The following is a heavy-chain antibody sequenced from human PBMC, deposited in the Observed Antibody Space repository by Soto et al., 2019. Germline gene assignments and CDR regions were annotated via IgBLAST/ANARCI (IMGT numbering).Heavy chain of an antibody. CDR2: INSDGSST. CDR1: GFTFSGYW. D-gene: IGHD5-18*01. J-gene: IGHJ6*02. CDR3: ARCGYTYGYDGDV. Sequence: EVQLVESGGGLVQPGGSLRLSCAASGFTFSGYWMHWVRQAPGKGLVWVSRINSDGSSTSYADSVKGRFTISRDNAKNTLYLQMNSLRAEDTAMYYCARCGYTYGYDGDVWGQGTTVTVSS. V-gene: IGHV3-74*01.